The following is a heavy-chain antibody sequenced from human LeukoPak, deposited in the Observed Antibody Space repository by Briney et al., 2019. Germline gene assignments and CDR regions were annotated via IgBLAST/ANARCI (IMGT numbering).Heavy chain of an antibody. Sequence: SETLSLTCAVYGGSFSGYYWSWIRQPPGKGLEWIGETNHSGSTNYNPSLKSRVTISVDTSKNQFSLKLSSVTAADTAVYYCARRQLRGAFDYWGQGTLVTVFS. J-gene: IGHJ4*02. V-gene: IGHV4-34*01. CDR1: GGSFSGYY. D-gene: IGHD1-1*01. CDR3: ARRQLRGAFDY. CDR2: TNHSGST.